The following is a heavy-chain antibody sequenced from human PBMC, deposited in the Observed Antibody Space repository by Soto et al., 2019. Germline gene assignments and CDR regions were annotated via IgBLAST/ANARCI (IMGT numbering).Heavy chain of an antibody. J-gene: IGHJ4*02. CDR2: ISSSSSYI. Sequence: EVQLVESGGGLVKPGGSLRLSCAASGFTFSSYSMNWVRQAPGKGLEWVSSISSSSSYIYYADSVKGRFTISRDNAKNSLYLQMNSLRAEDTAVYYCARGVAAAGTARFNYWGQGTLVTVSS. D-gene: IGHD6-13*01. CDR1: GFTFSSYS. V-gene: IGHV3-21*01. CDR3: ARGVAAAGTARFNY.